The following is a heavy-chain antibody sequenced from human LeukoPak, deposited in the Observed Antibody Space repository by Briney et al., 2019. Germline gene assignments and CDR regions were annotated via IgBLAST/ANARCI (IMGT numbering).Heavy chain of an antibody. V-gene: IGHV1-69*04. Sequence: ASVKVSCKASGGTFSSYAISWVRQAPGQGLEWMGRIIPILGIANYAQKFQGRVTITADKSTSTAYMELSSLRSEDTAVYYCASPIYCSGGSCRNRNWFDPWGQGTLVTVSS. CDR2: IIPILGIA. CDR1: GGTFSSYA. J-gene: IGHJ5*02. D-gene: IGHD2-15*01. CDR3: ASPIYCSGGSCRNRNWFDP.